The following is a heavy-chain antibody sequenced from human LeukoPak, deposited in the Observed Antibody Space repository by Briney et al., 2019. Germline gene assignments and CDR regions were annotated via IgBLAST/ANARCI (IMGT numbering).Heavy chain of an antibody. CDR2: INHSGST. D-gene: IGHD4-11*01. J-gene: IGHJ4*02. V-gene: IGHV4-34*01. Sequence: PSETLSLTCAVYGXSFSGYYWSWIRQPPGKGLEWIGEINHSGSTNYNPSLKSRVTISVDTSKNQFSLKLSSVTAADTAVYYCASAYSNPQVFDYWGQGTLVTVSS. CDR1: GXSFSGYY. CDR3: ASAYSNPQVFDY.